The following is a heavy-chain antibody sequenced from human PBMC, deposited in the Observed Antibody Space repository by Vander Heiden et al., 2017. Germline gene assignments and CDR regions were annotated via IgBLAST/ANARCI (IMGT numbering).Heavy chain of an antibody. CDR1: GGSISSSSYY. CDR2: IYYSGST. V-gene: IGHV4-39*01. CDR3: ARTTVTDLVDY. Sequence: QLQLQESGPGLVKPSETLSLTCTVSGGSISSSSYYWGWIRRPPGKGLEWIGSIYYSGSTYYNPSLKSRVTISVDTSKNQFSLKLSSVTAADTAVYYCARTTVTDLVDYWGQGTLVTVSS. D-gene: IGHD4-17*01. J-gene: IGHJ4*02.